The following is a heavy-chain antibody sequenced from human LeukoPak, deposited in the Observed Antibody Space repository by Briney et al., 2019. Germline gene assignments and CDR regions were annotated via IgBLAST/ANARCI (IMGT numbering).Heavy chain of an antibody. D-gene: IGHD2-15*01. CDR1: GFTFDDYG. Sequence: GGSLRLSCAASGFTFDDYGMSWVRHAPGKGLEWVSGINWNGGSTGYADSVKGRFTISRDNAKNSLYLQMNSLRAEDTALYYCARVVDCSGGSCYSWYYYYYMDVWGKGTTVTVSS. J-gene: IGHJ6*03. V-gene: IGHV3-20*04. CDR3: ARVVDCSGGSCYSWYYYYYMDV. CDR2: INWNGGST.